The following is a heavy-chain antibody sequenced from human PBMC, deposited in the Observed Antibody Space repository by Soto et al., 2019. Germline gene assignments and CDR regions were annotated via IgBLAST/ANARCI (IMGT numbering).Heavy chain of an antibody. CDR2: INPSGGSK. D-gene: IGHD1-26*01. CDR3: ARGWVPWALLPLDWFDP. V-gene: IGHV1-46*01. J-gene: IGHJ5*02. CDR1: GYTFTSYY. Sequence: SVKVSCKASGYTFTSYYMHWVRPAPVQGLEWMGIINPSGGSKSYAQKFQGRVTMTRETSTSTAYMELSSLRSEDTAVYYCARGWVPWALLPLDWFDPWGQGPLVTVSS.